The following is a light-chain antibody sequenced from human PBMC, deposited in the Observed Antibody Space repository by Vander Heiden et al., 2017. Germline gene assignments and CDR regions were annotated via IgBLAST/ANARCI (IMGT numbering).Light chain of an antibody. CDR2: LNSDGSH. CDR1: SGHSSYA. V-gene: IGLV4-69*01. CDR3: QTWDTGIQV. Sequence: QLVLPQSPSASASLGASVQLPCTLSSGHSSYAIAWHQQQPEKGPRYLMKLNSDGSHTKGAGIPDRFSGSSSGAERYLTISSLQSDDEADYYCQTWDTGIQVFGTGTKVTVL. J-gene: IGLJ1*01.